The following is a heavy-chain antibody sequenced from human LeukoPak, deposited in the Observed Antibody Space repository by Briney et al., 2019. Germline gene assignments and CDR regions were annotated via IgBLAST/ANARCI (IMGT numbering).Heavy chain of an antibody. CDR2: ISAYNGNT. CDR3: ARDIFHGSGSHYATYYYYGMDV. Sequence: GASVKVSCKASGYTFTSYGISWVRQAPGQGLEWMGWISAYNGNTNYAQKLQGRVTMTTDTSTSTAYMELRSLRSDDTAVYYCARDIFHGSGSHYATYYYYGMDVWGQGTTVTVSS. D-gene: IGHD3-10*01. J-gene: IGHJ6*02. V-gene: IGHV1-18*01. CDR1: GYTFTSYG.